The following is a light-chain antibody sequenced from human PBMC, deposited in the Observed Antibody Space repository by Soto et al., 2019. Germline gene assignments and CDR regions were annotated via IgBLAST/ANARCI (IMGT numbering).Light chain of an antibody. Sequence: DIQMTQSPSTLSASVGDRVTITCRASQSINSWLAWYQRKPGKAPKLLIYKASSLESGVPSRFSGGGSGTEFTLTISSLQPDDFATYYCQQYNSYSYTFGQGTKLEIK. CDR3: QQYNSYSYT. J-gene: IGKJ2*01. CDR1: QSINSW. CDR2: KAS. V-gene: IGKV1-5*03.